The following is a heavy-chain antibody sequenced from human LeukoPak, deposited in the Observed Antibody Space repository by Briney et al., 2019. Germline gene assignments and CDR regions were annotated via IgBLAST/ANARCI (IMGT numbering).Heavy chain of an antibody. V-gene: IGHV3-30*02. CDR1: GFTFTTRG. CDR2: AGNDGRIK. Sequence: TGGSLRLSCAASGFTFTTRGMHWVRQAPGKGPQWVAFAGNDGRIKYNENSVEGRFTISRDNSKNTLYLQMNSLRPEDTAVYYCATTEGATDKWLDPWGQGTQVTVSS. CDR3: ATTEGATDKWLDP. J-gene: IGHJ5*02. D-gene: IGHD1-7*01.